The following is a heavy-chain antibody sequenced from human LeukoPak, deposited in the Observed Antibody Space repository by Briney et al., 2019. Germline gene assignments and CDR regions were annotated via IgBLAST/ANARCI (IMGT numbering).Heavy chain of an antibody. CDR2: IYYSGST. D-gene: IGHD3-3*02. Sequence: SETLSLTCTVSGGSISSSSYYWGWIRQPPGKGLEWIGSIYYSGSTYYNPSLKSRVTISVDTSKNQISLKLSSVTAADTAVYYCARGLTIYYFDYWGQGTLVNVSS. V-gene: IGHV4-39*07. CDR1: GGSISSSSYY. J-gene: IGHJ4*02. CDR3: ARGLTIYYFDY.